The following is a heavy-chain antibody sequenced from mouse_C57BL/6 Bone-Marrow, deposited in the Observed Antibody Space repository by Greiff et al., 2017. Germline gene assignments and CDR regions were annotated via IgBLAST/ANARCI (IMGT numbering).Heavy chain of an antibody. CDR1: GYTFTSYG. J-gene: IGHJ4*01. CDR2: IYPRSGNT. Sequence: QVHVKQSGAELARPGASVKLSCKASGYTFTSYGISWVKQRTGQGLEWIGEIYPRSGNTYYNEKFKGKATLTADKSSSTAYMELRSLTSEDSAVYFCARQPSYAMDYWGQGTSVTVSS. V-gene: IGHV1-81*01. CDR3: ARQPSYAMDY.